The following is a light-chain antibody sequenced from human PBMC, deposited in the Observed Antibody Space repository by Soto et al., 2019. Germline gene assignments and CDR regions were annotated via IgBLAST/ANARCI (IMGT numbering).Light chain of an antibody. CDR2: AAS. J-gene: IGKJ3*01. CDR3: QQLNSYPFT. V-gene: IGKV1-9*01. CDR1: QGISSY. Sequence: DIQLTQSPSFLSASVGDRVTITCRASQGISSYLAWYQQRPRKAPKLLIYAASTLQSGVPSRFSGIGSGTDFTLTISSLQPEDFATYCCQQLNSYPFTFGPGTKVDIK.